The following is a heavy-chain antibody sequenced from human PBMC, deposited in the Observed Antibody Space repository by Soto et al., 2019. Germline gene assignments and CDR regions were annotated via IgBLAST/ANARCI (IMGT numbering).Heavy chain of an antibody. V-gene: IGHV3-74*01. CDR2: INTDGTGT. CDR1: GFTLSNYV. CDR3: VRDPGHSNVILEY. Sequence: GGSLRLSCAVSGFTLSNYVMHWVRQAPGKGLVWVSRINTDGTGTTYADSVKGRFTVSRDNAKNTIYLQMNSLRAEDTAVYYCVRDPGHSNVILEYWGQGSLVTVSS. J-gene: IGHJ4*02. D-gene: IGHD4-4*01.